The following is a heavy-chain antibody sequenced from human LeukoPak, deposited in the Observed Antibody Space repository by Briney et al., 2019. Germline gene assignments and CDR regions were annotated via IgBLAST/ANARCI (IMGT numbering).Heavy chain of an antibody. J-gene: IGHJ4*02. CDR2: ISDSGGST. CDR3: AKDRRACSSSSCYYRFDY. V-gene: IGHV3-23*01. Sequence: GGSLRLSCAASEFTFSSYAMSWVRQAPGKGLEWVSAISDSGGSTYYADSVKGRFTVSRDNSKNTMYLQMNSLRAEGTAVYYCAKDRRACSSSSCYYRFDYWGQGTLVTVSS. CDR1: EFTFSSYA. D-gene: IGHD2-2*01.